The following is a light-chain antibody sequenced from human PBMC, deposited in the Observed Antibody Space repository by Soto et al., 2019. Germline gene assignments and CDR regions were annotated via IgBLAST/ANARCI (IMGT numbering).Light chain of an antibody. CDR3: QLRSMWPPLT. CDR2: DAS. Sequence: EVVLTQSPATLSLSPGERATLSCRASQSIRSYLAWYQQKPGQAPRLLIYDASNRATGIPARFSGSGSGTDRALAISRREREDVAVYCCQLRSMWPPLTFGGGTKVELK. V-gene: IGKV3-11*01. CDR1: QSIRSY. J-gene: IGKJ4*01.